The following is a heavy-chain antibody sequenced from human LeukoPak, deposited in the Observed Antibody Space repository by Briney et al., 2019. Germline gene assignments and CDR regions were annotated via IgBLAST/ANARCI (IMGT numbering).Heavy chain of an antibody. V-gene: IGHV1-46*01. CDR1: GYTFTSYY. D-gene: IGHD3-3*01. CDR3: AKVGGDFGVVIIDYYYYYMDV. Sequence: GASVKVSCKASGYTFTSYYMHWVRQAPGQGLEWMGIINPSGGSTSYAQKFQGRVTMTRDTSTGTVYMELSSLRAEDTAVYYCAKVGGDFGVVIIDYYYYYMDVWGKGTTVTVSS. CDR2: INPSGGST. J-gene: IGHJ6*03.